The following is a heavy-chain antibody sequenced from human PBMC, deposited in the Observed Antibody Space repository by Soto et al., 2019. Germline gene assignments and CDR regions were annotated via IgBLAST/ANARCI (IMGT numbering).Heavy chain of an antibody. CDR1: GGSISSSSYY. CDR3: ARPGITMVRGVMSSDYYYYGMDV. Sequence: SETLSLTCTVSGGSISSSSYYWGWIRQPPGKGLEWIGRIYYSGSTYYNPSLKSRVTISVDTSKNQFSLKLSSVTAADTAVYYCARPGITMVRGVMSSDYYYYGMDVWGQGTTVTASS. D-gene: IGHD3-10*01. J-gene: IGHJ6*02. V-gene: IGHV4-39*01. CDR2: IYYSGST.